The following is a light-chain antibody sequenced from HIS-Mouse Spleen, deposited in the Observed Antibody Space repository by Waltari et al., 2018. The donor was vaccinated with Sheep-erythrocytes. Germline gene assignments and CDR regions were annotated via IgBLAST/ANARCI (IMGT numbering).Light chain of an antibody. CDR3: QAWDSSTAWV. J-gene: IGLJ3*02. V-gene: IGLV3-1*01. CDR1: KLGDKY. Sequence: SYELTQPPSVSVSPGQTASITCSGDKLGDKYACWYQQKPGQSPVLVIYQDSKRPSGTPERFSGSNTGITATLTISGTQAMDEADYYCQAWDSSTAWVFGGGTKLTVL. CDR2: QDS.